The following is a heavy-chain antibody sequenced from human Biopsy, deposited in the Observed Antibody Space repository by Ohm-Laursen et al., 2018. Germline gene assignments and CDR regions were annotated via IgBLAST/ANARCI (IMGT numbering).Heavy chain of an antibody. V-gene: IGHV4-59*08. D-gene: IGHD1-26*01. Sequence: TLSLTCIVSGDSVSNNFWMWIRQPPGKTLEWIAYKFYRGTTTYDPSLKGRVTVSVHPPKSMISLKLSSVTASDTAIYYCARLTRRGNIIFFDYWGQGTLVIVSS. J-gene: IGHJ4*02. CDR3: ARLTRRGNIIFFDY. CDR2: KFYRGTT. CDR1: GDSVSNNF.